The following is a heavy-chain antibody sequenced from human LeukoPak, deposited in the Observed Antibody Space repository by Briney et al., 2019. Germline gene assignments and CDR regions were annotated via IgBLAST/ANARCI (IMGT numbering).Heavy chain of an antibody. Sequence: GGSLRLSCAASGFTVSSNYMSWVRQAPGKGLEWVSVIYSGGSTYYADSVKGRFTISRDNSKNTLYLQMNSLRAEDTAVYYCARVYPEPYAYFDYWGQGTLVTVFS. CDR2: IYSGGST. D-gene: IGHD2-2*02. V-gene: IGHV3-53*01. J-gene: IGHJ4*02. CDR1: GFTVSSNY. CDR3: ARVYPEPYAYFDY.